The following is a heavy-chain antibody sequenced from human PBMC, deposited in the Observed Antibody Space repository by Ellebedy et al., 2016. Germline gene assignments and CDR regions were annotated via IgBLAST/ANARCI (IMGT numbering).Heavy chain of an antibody. Sequence: GGSLRLXXAASGFTFSSYSMNWVRQAPGKGLEWVSSISSSSSYIYYADAVKGRFTISRDNAKNSLYLQMNSLRAEDTAVYYCARGPYSSGHCDAFDVWGRGTTVTVSS. D-gene: IGHD6-19*01. CDR1: GFTFSSYS. J-gene: IGHJ3*01. CDR3: ARGPYSSGHCDAFDV. V-gene: IGHV3-21*01. CDR2: ISSSSSYI.